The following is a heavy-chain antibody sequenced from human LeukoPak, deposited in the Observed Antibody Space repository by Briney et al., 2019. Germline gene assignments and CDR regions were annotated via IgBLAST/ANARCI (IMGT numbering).Heavy chain of an antibody. D-gene: IGHD6-19*01. J-gene: IGHJ4*02. Sequence: GSLRLSCAASGFTFSSYEMNWVRQAPGKGLEWVSYISSSGSTIYYADSVKGRFTISRDNAKNSLYLQMNSLRAEDTAVYYCARLQWLVYFDYWGQGTLVTVSS. V-gene: IGHV3-48*03. CDR2: ISSSGSTI. CDR1: GFTFSSYE. CDR3: ARLQWLVYFDY.